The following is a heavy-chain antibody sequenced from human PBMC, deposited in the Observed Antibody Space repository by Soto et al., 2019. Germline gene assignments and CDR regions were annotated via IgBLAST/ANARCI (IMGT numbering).Heavy chain of an antibody. Sequence: ASVKVSCKASGYTFTSYYMHWVRQAPGQALEWMGIINPSGGSTSYAQKFQGRVTMARDTSTSTVYMELSSLRSEDTAVYYCASGYCSGGSCYRDYYMDVWGKGTTVTVSS. CDR2: INPSGGST. CDR1: GYTFTSYY. V-gene: IGHV1-46*03. D-gene: IGHD2-15*01. J-gene: IGHJ6*03. CDR3: ASGYCSGGSCYRDYYMDV.